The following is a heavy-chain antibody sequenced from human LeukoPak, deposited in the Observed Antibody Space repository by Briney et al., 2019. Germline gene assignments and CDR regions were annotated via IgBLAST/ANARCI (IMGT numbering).Heavy chain of an antibody. J-gene: IGHJ3*02. Sequence: SETLSLTCTVSGGSISSGDYYWSWIRQPPGKGLEWIGYIYYSGSTYYNPSLKSRVTISVDTSKNQFSLKLSFVTAADTAVYYCAREDSSSCPNAFDIWGQGTMVTVSS. CDR1: GGSISSGDYY. CDR3: AREDSSSCPNAFDI. CDR2: IYYSGST. V-gene: IGHV4-30-4*08. D-gene: IGHD6-13*01.